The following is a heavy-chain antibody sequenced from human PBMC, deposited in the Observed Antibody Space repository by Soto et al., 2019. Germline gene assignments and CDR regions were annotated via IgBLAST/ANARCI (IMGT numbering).Heavy chain of an antibody. CDR3: ATMKGGYPYYYYGMDV. V-gene: IGHV1-69*12. CDR2: IIPIFGTA. Sequence: QVQLVQSGAEVKKPGSSVKVSCKASGGTFSSYAISWVRQAPGQGLEWMGGIIPIFGTANYAQKFQGRVTITAXXXTXAAYMELSSLRSEDTAVYYCATMKGGYPYYYYGMDVWGQGTTVTVSS. D-gene: IGHD3-16*02. CDR1: GGTFSSYA. J-gene: IGHJ6*02.